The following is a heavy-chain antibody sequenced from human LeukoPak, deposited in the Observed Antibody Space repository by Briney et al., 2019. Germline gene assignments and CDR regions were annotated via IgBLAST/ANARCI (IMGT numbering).Heavy chain of an antibody. J-gene: IGHJ3*02. V-gene: IGHV5-51*01. CDR3: ARLNHYGSGSPHAFDI. D-gene: IGHD3-10*01. CDR1: GYSFTSYW. Sequence: GESLKISCKGSGYSFTSYWIGWVRQMPGKGLEWMGIIYPGDSDTRYSPSFQGQVTISADKSISTAYLQWSSLKASDTAMYYCARLNHYGSGSPHAFDIWGQGTMVTVSS. CDR2: IYPGDSDT.